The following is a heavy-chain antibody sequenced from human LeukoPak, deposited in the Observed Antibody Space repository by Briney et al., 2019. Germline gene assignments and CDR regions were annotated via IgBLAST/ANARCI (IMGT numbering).Heavy chain of an antibody. CDR2: INPDGSFT. J-gene: IGHJ4*02. V-gene: IGHV3-74*01. CDR1: GLTLSSYW. Sequence: GGSLRLSCAASGLTLSSYWMDWVRQVPGKGLLWVSRINPDGSFTSYADRVKGRFTISRDDAKNTLYLQMNSLTVEDTAVYYCVRDRGWNSFDNWGQGTLVTVSS. D-gene: IGHD1-1*01. CDR3: VRDRGWNSFDN.